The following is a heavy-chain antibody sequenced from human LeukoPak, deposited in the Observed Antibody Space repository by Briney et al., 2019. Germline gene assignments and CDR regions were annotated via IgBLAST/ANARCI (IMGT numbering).Heavy chain of an antibody. CDR1: GDSINSLDL. Sequence: SETLSLTCTVSGDSINSLDLWSWVRQPPGKGLEWIGETYLSGTTHSNPSVKSRVTISIDKSKNQFFLNLSSVTATDTAVYYCAGLVGRYSSGLYYYYFDYWGQGTLVTVSS. CDR2: TYLSGTT. D-gene: IGHD3-22*01. J-gene: IGHJ4*02. V-gene: IGHV4-4*02. CDR3: AGLVGRYSSGLYYYYFDY.